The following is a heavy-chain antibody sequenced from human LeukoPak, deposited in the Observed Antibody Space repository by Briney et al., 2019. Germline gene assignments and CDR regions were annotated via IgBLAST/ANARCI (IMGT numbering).Heavy chain of an antibody. D-gene: IGHD6-19*01. J-gene: IGHJ4*02. V-gene: IGHV3-9*01. CDR3: AKDNRRHYTSGPNPDSLH. CDR2: ISWNSGSI. CDR1: GFIFNNYA. Sequence: GGSLRLSCAGSGFIFNNYAMRWVRQPPGKGLEWVSGISWNSGSIDYADSVKGRFTISRDNAKNSLYLQMDSLRVEDTAFYYCAKDNRRHYTSGPNPDSLHWGQGALATVSS.